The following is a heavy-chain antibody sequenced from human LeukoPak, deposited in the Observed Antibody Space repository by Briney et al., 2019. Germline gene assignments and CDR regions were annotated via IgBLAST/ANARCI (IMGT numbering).Heavy chain of an antibody. D-gene: IGHD2-15*01. CDR3: AKVGGGSYFDY. V-gene: IGHV3-74*01. CDR2: INSDGSTT. J-gene: IGHJ4*02. Sequence: GGSLRLSCAASGFTFTTYWMHWARQVPGKGLVWVSRINSDGSTTRYADSVKGRFTISRDNAKNTLYLQTNSLRGEDTAVYYCAKVGGGSYFDYWGQGTLVTVSS. CDR1: GFTFTTYW.